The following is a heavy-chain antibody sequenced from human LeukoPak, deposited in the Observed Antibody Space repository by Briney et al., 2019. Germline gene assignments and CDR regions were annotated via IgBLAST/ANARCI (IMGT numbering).Heavy chain of an antibody. V-gene: IGHV1-2*06. D-gene: IGHD3-22*01. Sequence: ASVKVSCKASGYTFTGYYMHWVRQAPGQGLEWMGRINPNSGGTNYAQKFQGRVTMTRDTSISAAYMELSRLRSDDTAVYYCARVPYYDSSGSLGFDYWGQGTLVTVSS. CDR2: INPNSGGT. CDR3: ARVPYYDSSGSLGFDY. CDR1: GYTFTGYY. J-gene: IGHJ4*02.